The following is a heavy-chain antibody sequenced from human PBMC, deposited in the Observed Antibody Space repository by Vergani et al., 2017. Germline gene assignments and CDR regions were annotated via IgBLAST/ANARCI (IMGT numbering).Heavy chain of an antibody. J-gene: IGHJ5*02. CDR2: IYTSGST. CDR3: ARYNWNDQSWFDP. CDR1: GGSISSSSYY. V-gene: IGHV4-61*02. Sequence: QLQESGPGLVKPSETLSLTCTVSGGSISSSSYYWSWIRQPAGKGLEWIGRIYTSGSTNYNPSLKSRVTMSVDTSKNQFSLKLSSVTAADTAVYYCARYNWNDQSWFDPWGQGTLVTVSS. D-gene: IGHD1-20*01.